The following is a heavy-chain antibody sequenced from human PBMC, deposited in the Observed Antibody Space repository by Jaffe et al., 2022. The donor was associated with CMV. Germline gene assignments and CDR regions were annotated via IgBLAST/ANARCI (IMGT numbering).Heavy chain of an antibody. CDR2: IYYSGST. J-gene: IGHJ6*03. D-gene: IGHD6-13*01. Sequence: QLQLQESGPGLVKPSETLSLTCTVSGGSISSSSYYWGWIRQPPGKGLEWIGSIYYSGSTYYNPSLKSRVTISVDTSKNQFSLKLSSVTAADTAVYYCARPLLIAAAGTSEEDYMDVWGKGTTVTVSS. CDR3: ARPLLIAAAGTSEEDYMDV. CDR1: GGSISSSSYY. V-gene: IGHV4-39*01.